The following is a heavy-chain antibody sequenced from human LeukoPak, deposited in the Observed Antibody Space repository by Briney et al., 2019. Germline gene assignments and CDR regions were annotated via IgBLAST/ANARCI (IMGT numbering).Heavy chain of an antibody. J-gene: IGHJ6*02. CDR3: AKAPRSYDYYYYGMDV. Sequence: GRSLRLPCAASGFTFSSYGMHWVRQAPGKGLEWVAVISYDGSNKYYADSVKGRFTISRDNSKNTLYLQMNSLRAEDTAVYYCAKAPRSYDYYYYGMDVWGQGTTDTVSS. CDR2: ISYDGSNK. CDR1: GFTFSSYG. D-gene: IGHD1-26*01. V-gene: IGHV3-30*18.